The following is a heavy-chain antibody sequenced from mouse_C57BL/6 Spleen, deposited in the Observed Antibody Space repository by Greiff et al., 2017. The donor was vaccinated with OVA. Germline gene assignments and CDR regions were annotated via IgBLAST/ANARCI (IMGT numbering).Heavy chain of an antibody. CDR1: GFTFSSYA. J-gene: IGHJ3*01. CDR3: ARTTGTSWFAY. V-gene: IGHV5-4*03. CDR2: ISDGGSYT. D-gene: IGHD4-1*02. Sequence: EVNVVESGGGLVKPGGSLKLSCAASGFTFSSYAMSWVRQTPEKRLEWVATISDGGSYTYYPDNVKGRFTISRDNAKNNLYLQMSHLKSEDTAMYYCARTTGTSWFAYWGQGTLVTVSA.